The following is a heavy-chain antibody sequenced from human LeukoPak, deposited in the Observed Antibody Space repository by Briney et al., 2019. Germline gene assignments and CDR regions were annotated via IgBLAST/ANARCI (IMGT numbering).Heavy chain of an antibody. V-gene: IGHV4-38-2*01. Sequence: SETLSLTCAVSGYSISSVYYWGWIRQPPGKGLEWIGSIYHSGSTYYNPSLKSRVTISVDTSKNQFSLKLSSVTAADTAVYYCVGAAADRTYFDYWGQGTLVTVSS. CDR3: VGAAADRTYFDY. D-gene: IGHD2-2*01. J-gene: IGHJ4*02. CDR2: IYHSGST. CDR1: GYSISSVYY.